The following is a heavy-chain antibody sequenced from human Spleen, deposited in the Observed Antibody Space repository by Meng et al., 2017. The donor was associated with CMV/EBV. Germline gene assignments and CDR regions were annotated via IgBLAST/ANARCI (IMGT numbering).Heavy chain of an antibody. J-gene: IGHJ4*02. D-gene: IGHD1-26*01. V-gene: IGHV3-30*18. CDR2: ISYDGSNE. Sequence: FTFNDYGMHWVRQAPGKGLEWVAVISYDGSNEYYADSVKGRFTISRDNSKNTLYLQMNSVRAEDTAVYYCAKAPEWVVGATPVADYWGQGTLVTVSS. CDR1: FTFNDYG. CDR3: AKAPEWVVGATPVADY.